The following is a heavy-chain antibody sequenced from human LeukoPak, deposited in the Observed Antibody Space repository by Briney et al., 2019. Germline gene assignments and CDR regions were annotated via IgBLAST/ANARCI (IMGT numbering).Heavy chain of an antibody. J-gene: IGHJ4*02. Sequence: GGSLRLSCAASGFTFSSYSMHWVRQAPGKGLQWVSHIRSDGSTSYCADSVKGRFTISRDNSKNTLYLQMNSLRPKDTAIYFCVKDHGAYDLVSWCQGTLVTVSS. CDR3: VKDHGAYDLVS. CDR1: GFTFSSYS. V-gene: IGHV3-30*02. CDR2: IRSDGSTS. D-gene: IGHD4-17*01.